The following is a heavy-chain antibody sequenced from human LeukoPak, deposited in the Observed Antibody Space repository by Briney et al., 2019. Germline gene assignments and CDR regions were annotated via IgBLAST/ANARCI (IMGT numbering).Heavy chain of an antibody. CDR3: ARENLYGDYGDY. V-gene: IGHV1-69*05. D-gene: IGHD4-17*01. J-gene: IGHJ4*02. CDR2: IIPIFGTA. Sequence: GASVKVSCKAPGGTFSSYAISWVRQAPGQGLEWMGGIIPIFGTANYAQKFQGRVTITTDESTSTAYMELSSLRSEDTAVYYCARENLYGDYGDYWGQGTLVTVSS. CDR1: GGTFSSYA.